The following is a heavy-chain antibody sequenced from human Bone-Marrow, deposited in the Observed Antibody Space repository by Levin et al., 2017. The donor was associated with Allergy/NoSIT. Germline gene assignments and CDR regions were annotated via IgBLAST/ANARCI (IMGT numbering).Heavy chain of an antibody. D-gene: IGHD2-2*01. J-gene: IGHJ6*03. CDR3: AKDGVDIVVVPGFAYYYYYMDG. V-gene: IGHV3-30*18. Sequence: PGGSLRLSCAASGFTFSSYGMHWVRQAPGKGLEWVAVISYDGSNKYYADSVKGRFTISRDNSKNTLYLQMNSLRAEDTAVYYCAKDGVDIVVVPGFAYYYYYMDGWGKGTTVTVSS. CDR1: GFTFSSYG. CDR2: ISYDGSNK.